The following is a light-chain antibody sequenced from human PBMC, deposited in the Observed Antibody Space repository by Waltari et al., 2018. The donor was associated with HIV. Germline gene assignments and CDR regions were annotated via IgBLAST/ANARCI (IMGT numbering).Light chain of an antibody. CDR1: SSNIGSNY. CDR2: RNN. Sequence: QSVLTQPPSASGTPGQRVPISFSWTSSNIGSNYGYLYQQLPGTAPKLLIYRNNQRPSGVPDRFSGSKSGTSASLAISGLRSEDEADYYCAAWDDSLSGLVFGGGTKVTVL. CDR3: AAWDDSLSGLV. J-gene: IGLJ3*02. V-gene: IGLV1-47*01.